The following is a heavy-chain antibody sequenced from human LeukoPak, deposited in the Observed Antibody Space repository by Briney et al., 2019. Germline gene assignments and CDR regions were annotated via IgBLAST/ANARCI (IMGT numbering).Heavy chain of an antibody. Sequence: GGSLRLSCAASGFTFSNAWMSWVRQAPGKGLEWVGRIKSKTDGGTTDYAAPVKRRFTISRDDSKNTLYLQMNSLKTEDTAVYYCTTDRGSYYTDYWGQGTLVTVSS. CDR2: IKSKTDGGTT. CDR3: TTDRGSYYTDY. V-gene: IGHV3-15*01. D-gene: IGHD1-26*01. CDR1: GFTFSNAW. J-gene: IGHJ4*02.